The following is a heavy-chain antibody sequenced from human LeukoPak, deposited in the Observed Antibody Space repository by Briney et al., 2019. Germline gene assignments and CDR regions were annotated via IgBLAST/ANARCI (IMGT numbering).Heavy chain of an antibody. CDR2: INHSGST. CDR3: ARGRRYLCYFDY. CDR1: GGSFSGYY. D-gene: IGHD1-14*01. V-gene: IGHV4-34*01. Sequence: SETLSLTCAVYGGSFSGYYWSWIRQPPGKGLEWIGEINHSGSTNYNPSLKSRVTISVDTSKNQFSLKLSSVTAADTAVYYCARGRRYLCYFDYWGQGTLVTVSS. J-gene: IGHJ4*02.